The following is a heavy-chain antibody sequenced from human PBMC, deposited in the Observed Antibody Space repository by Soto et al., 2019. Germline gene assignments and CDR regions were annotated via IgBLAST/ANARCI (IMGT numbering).Heavy chain of an antibody. CDR3: ARERLRTGDY. CDR2: ISSSGTTI. D-gene: IGHD3-3*01. Sequence: PRVSLRLSCAASGFTFSYYGMHWVRQAPGKGLEWVSYISSSGTTIYHADSVKGRLTISRDNAKNSLYLQMNSLRAEDTAVYYCARERLRTGDYWGKGTLVTVSS. CDR1: GFTFSYYG. J-gene: IGHJ4*02. V-gene: IGHV3-48*04.